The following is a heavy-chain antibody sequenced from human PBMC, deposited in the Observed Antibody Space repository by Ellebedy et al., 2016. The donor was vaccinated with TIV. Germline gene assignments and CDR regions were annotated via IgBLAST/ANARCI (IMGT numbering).Heavy chain of an antibody. CDR2: IDHSGST. CDR1: VGSFNDYF. Sequence: SETLSLTXAVYVGSFNDYFWTWIRQPPGKGLEWIGEIDHSGSTNSNPSLKSRVTISVDTSKNQFSLKLSSVTAADTAVYYCARKYYYGSGSYWGSYYYYYYMDVWGKGTTVTVSS. V-gene: IGHV4-34*01. D-gene: IGHD3-10*01. J-gene: IGHJ6*03. CDR3: ARKYYYGSGSYWGSYYYYYYMDV.